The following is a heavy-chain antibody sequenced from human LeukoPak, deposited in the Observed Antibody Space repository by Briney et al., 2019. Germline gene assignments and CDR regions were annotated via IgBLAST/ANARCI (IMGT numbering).Heavy chain of an antibody. V-gene: IGHV4-34*01. CDR2: INHSGST. CDR3: ARSSAWYKNFDY. CDR1: GGSFSGYY. Sequence: SETLSLTCAVYGGSFSGYYWSWIRQPPGKGLEWIGEINHSGSTNYNPSLKSRVTISVDTSKNQFSLKLSSVTAADTAVYYCARSSAWYKNFDYSGQGTLVTVSS. D-gene: IGHD1-1*01. J-gene: IGHJ4*02.